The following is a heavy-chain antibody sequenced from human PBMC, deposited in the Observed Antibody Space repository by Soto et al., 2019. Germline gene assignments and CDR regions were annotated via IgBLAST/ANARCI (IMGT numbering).Heavy chain of an antibody. V-gene: IGHV4-59*01. CDR2: IYYSGST. Sequence: SETLSLTCTVSGGSISSYYWSWIRQPPGKGLEWIGYIYYSGSTNYNPSLKSRVTISVDTSKNQFSLKLSSVTAADTAVYYCARGGYYDFWSGLGWFDPWGQGTLVTVSS. CDR3: ARGGYYDFWSGLGWFDP. J-gene: IGHJ5*02. CDR1: GGSISSYY. D-gene: IGHD3-3*01.